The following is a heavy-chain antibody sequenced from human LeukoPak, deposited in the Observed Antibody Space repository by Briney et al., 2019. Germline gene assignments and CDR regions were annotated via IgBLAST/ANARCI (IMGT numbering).Heavy chain of an antibody. J-gene: IGHJ5*02. Sequence: SETLSLTCTVSGGGGSISSHYWSWIRQPAGKGLEWIGRIYFTGTITYNPSLESRVTMSIDTSKNQFSLKLNSLTAADTAVYYCARDSGTTGEVKFDPCGQGTLVTVSS. D-gene: IGHD3-10*01. CDR2: IYFTGTI. CDR3: ARDSGTTGEVKFDP. CDR1: GGGGSISSHY. V-gene: IGHV4-4*07.